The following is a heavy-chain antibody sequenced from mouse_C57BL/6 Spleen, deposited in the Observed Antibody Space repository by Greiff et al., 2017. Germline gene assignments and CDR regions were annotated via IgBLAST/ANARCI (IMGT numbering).Heavy chain of an antibody. CDR1: GYTFTSYT. D-gene: IGHD2-4*01. Sequence: QVQLQQSGAELARPGASVKMSCKASGYTFTSYTLHWVKQRPGQGLEWIGYINPCSGYTKYNQKFKDKATLTADKSSSTAYMQLCSLTSEDAAVYYCARSFYYDYDGAMDYWGQGTSVTVSS. CDR2: INPCSGYT. V-gene: IGHV1-4*01. CDR3: ARSFYYDYDGAMDY. J-gene: IGHJ4*01.